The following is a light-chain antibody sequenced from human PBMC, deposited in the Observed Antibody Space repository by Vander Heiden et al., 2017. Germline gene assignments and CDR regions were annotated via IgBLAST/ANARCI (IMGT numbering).Light chain of an antibody. CDR3: QQYGSSPSLT. Sequence: EIVLTRSPGTLSLSQGERATLSCRASQCVSSSYLAWYQQKPGQAPRLLIYGTSSRATGIPDRFSGSGSGTDSTLTISRLEPEDFAVYYCQQYGSSPSLTFGGGTKVEIK. CDR1: QCVSSSY. J-gene: IGKJ4*01. CDR2: GTS. V-gene: IGKV3-20*01.